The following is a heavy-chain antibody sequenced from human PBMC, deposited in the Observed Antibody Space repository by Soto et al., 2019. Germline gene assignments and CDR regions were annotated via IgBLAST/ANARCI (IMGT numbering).Heavy chain of an antibody. D-gene: IGHD2-2*01. V-gene: IGHV3-74*01. Sequence: EVQLVESGGGLVQPGGSLRLSCAASGFTFSNYWMHWVRQVPGKGLVWVSRNKNDGSSPIYADSVKGRVTISRDNAKNTLYLQMNSLRTEDTAVYYCAREWIVPGNALDFWGQGIMVTVSS. J-gene: IGHJ3*01. CDR1: GFTFSNYW. CDR2: NKNDGSSP. CDR3: AREWIVPGNALDF.